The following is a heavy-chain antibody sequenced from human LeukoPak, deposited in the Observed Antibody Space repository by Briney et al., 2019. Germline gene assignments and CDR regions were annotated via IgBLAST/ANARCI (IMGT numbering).Heavy chain of an antibody. Sequence: PGGSLRLSCAASGFIFSNYGMNWVRQAPGKGLEWVAAISASGSATSYADSVKDRFTLSRDDSKNTLYLQMNSPRAEDTATYYCALKGGHYYHFDAWGQGTLVTVSS. CDR2: ISASGSAT. CDR3: ALKGGHYYHFDA. J-gene: IGHJ4*02. D-gene: IGHD3-22*01. V-gene: IGHV3-23*01. CDR1: GFIFSNYG.